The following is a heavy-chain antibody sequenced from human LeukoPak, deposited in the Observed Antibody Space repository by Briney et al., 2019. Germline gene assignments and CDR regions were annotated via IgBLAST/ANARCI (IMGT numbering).Heavy chain of an antibody. CDR1: GGSFSGYY. CDR2: INHSGNT. D-gene: IGHD2-15*01. J-gene: IGHJ5*02. CDR3: VTEPGYCTGGRCYGGWFDP. Sequence: PSETLSLTRAVYGGSFSGYYWSWIRQAPGKGLEWIGEINHSGNTNYNPSLKSRVTISVDTSKNQFSLKLSSVTAADTAVYYCVTEPGYCTGGRCYGGWFDPWGQGTLVTVSS. V-gene: IGHV4-34*01.